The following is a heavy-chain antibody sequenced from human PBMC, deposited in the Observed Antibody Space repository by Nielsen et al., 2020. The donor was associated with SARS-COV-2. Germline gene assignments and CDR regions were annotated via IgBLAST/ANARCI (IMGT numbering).Heavy chain of an antibody. CDR1: GGSISSGDYY. CDR2: IYFSGKT. J-gene: IGHJ6*02. Sequence: SATLSLTCTVSGGSISSGDYYWSWIRQPPGKGLEWIGDIYFSGKTYYAPSLKSRVTISVVTSQNQVSLKLRSVSAADTAVYYCARRTFHYHGMDVWGQGTSVTVSS. CDR3: ARRTFHYHGMDV. V-gene: IGHV4-39*01.